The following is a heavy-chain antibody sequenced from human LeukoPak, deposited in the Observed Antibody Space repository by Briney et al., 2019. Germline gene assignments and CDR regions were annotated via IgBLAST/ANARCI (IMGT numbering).Heavy chain of an antibody. Sequence: ASVKVSCKASGFTFTGYYMHWVRQAPGQGLEWMGWINPNSGGTNYAQKFQGRVTMTRDTSISTAYMELSRLRSDDTAVYYCARGGVWFGDPHGVDAFDIWGQGTMVTVSS. CDR1: GFTFTGYY. CDR2: INPNSGGT. CDR3: ARGGVWFGDPHGVDAFDI. J-gene: IGHJ3*02. V-gene: IGHV1-2*02. D-gene: IGHD3-10*01.